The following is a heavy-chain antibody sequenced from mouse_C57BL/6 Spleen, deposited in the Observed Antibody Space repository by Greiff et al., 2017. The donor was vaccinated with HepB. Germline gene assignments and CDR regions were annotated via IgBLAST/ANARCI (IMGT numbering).Heavy chain of an antibody. CDR1: GFTFSDYY. Sequence: EVMLVESEGGLVQPGSSMKLSCTASGFTFSDYYMAWVRQVPEKGLEWVANINYDGSSTYYLDSLKSRFIISRDNAKNILYLQMSSLKSEDTATYYCAREDYYSNYACFAYWGQGTLVTVSA. D-gene: IGHD2-5*01. J-gene: IGHJ3*01. CDR3: AREDYYSNYACFAY. V-gene: IGHV5-16*01. CDR2: INYDGSST.